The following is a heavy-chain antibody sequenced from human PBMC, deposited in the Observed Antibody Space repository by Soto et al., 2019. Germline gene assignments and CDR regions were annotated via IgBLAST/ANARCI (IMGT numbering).Heavy chain of an antibody. V-gene: IGHV3-33*01. J-gene: IGHJ4*02. CDR3: ARDKRFAELLPNYFDY. CDR2: IWYDGSNK. D-gene: IGHD3-10*01. CDR1: GFTFSSYG. Sequence: QVQLVESGGGVVQPGRSLRLSCAASGFTFSSYGMHWVRQAPGKGLEWVAVIWYDGSNKYYADSVKGRFTISRDNSNNTLYLQMNSLRAEDTAVYYCARDKRFAELLPNYFDYCGQGTLVTVSS.